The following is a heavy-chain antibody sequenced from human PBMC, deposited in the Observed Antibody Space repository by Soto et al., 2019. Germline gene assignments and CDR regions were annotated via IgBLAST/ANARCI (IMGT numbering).Heavy chain of an antibody. J-gene: IGHJ4*02. CDR1: GYTFNSHE. D-gene: IGHD6-13*01. CDR2: VSGSGTT. V-gene: IGHV3-48*03. CDR3: ARGGIH. Sequence: LRLSCVASGYTFNSHEMNWIRQTPGKRLEWISSVSGSGTTKYADSVKGRFTISRDNAHKSIYLQMNSLRVEDTGVYYCARGGIHWGQGALVTVSS.